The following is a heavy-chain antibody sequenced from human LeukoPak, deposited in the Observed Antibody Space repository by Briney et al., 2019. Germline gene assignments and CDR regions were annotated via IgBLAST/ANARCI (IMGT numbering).Heavy chain of an antibody. CDR2: ISWNSGII. CDR3: AKAPPYYSDSSGYFQH. D-gene: IGHD3-22*01. V-gene: IGHV3-9*01. CDR1: GFTFDDSV. J-gene: IGHJ1*01. Sequence: PGRSLRLSCAASGFTFDDSVMHWVRQVPGKGLEWVSGISWNSGIIDYADSVKGRFTISRDNAKNSLYLQMNNLRPDDTAFYYCAKAPPYYSDSSGYFQHWGRGTLVTVSS.